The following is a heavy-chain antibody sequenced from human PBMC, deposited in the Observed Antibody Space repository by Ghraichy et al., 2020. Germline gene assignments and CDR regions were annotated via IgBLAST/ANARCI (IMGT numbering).Heavy chain of an antibody. V-gene: IGHV3-33*01. Sequence: GGSLRLSCAASGFTFSSYGMHWVRQAPGKRLEWVAVIWYDGSNKYYADSVKGRFTISRDNSKNTLYLQMNSLRAEDTAVYYCARDPGYDSSGFDYWGQGTLVTVSS. CDR2: IWYDGSNK. CDR3: ARDPGYDSSGFDY. CDR1: GFTFSSYG. J-gene: IGHJ4*02. D-gene: IGHD3-22*01.